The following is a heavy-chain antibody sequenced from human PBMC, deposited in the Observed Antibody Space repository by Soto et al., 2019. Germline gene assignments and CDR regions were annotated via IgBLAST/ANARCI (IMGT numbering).Heavy chain of an antibody. J-gene: IGHJ6*02. D-gene: IGHD3-10*01. V-gene: IGHV2-70*01. CDR3: ARIPRHYYGSGSYYNEYYYYGMDV. CDR1: GFSLSTSGMC. CDR2: IDWDDDK. Sequence: SGPTLVNPTQTLTLTCTFSGFSLSTSGMCVSWIRQPPGKALEWLALIDWDDDKYYSTSLKTRLTISKDTSKNQVVLTMTNMDPVDTATYYCARIPRHYYGSGSYYNEYYYYGMDVWGQGTTVTVSS.